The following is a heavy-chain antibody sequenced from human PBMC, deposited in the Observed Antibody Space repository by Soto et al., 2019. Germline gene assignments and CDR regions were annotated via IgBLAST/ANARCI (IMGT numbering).Heavy chain of an antibody. J-gene: IGHJ6*02. CDR2: IIPIFDTA. D-gene: IGHD2-2*01. V-gene: IGHV1-69*12. CDR3: ARHDCISSSCYYYYYYSMDV. Sequence: QVQLVQSGAEVKKPGSSVKLSCKTSGGTFSSYAISWVRQAPGQGLEWMGGIIPIFDTANYAQKFQGRVTITADESTSTAYMELSSRRSEDTAVYYCARHDCISSSCYYYYYYSMDVWGQGTTVTVSS. CDR1: GGTFSSYA.